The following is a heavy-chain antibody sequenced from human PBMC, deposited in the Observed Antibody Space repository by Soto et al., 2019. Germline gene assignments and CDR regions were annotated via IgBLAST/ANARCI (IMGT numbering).Heavy chain of an antibody. CDR1: GFTFSDYY. CDR3: ARDRIAVAGPPRYNWFDP. D-gene: IGHD6-19*01. V-gene: IGHV3-11*01. Sequence: GGSLRLSCAASGFTFSDYYMSWSRQAPGKGLEWVSYISSSGSTIYYADSVKGRFTISRDNAKNSLYLQMNSLRAEDTAVYYCARDRIAVAGPPRYNWFDPWGQGTLVTVSS. J-gene: IGHJ5*02. CDR2: ISSSGSTI.